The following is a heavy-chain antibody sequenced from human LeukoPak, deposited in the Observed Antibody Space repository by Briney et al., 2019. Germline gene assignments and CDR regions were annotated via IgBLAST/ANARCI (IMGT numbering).Heavy chain of an antibody. CDR3: ARSGGSPSDY. CDR1: GGSISSSSYY. D-gene: IGHD6-6*01. Sequence: PSETLSLTCTVSGGSISSSSYYWGWIRQPPGKGLEWIGSIYYSGSTYYNPSLKSRVTISVDTSKNQFSLKLSSVTAADTAVYYCARSGGSPSDYWGQGTLVTVSS. CDR2: IYYSGST. J-gene: IGHJ4*02. V-gene: IGHV4-39*01.